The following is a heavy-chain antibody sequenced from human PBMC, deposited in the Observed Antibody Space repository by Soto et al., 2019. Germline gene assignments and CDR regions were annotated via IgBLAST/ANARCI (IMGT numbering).Heavy chain of an antibody. CDR3: TSPTYSSSSLDY. CDR1: GFTFSGSA. V-gene: IGHV3-73*01. Sequence: LRLSCAASGFTFSGSAMHWVRQASGKGLEWVGRIRSKANSYATAYAASVKGRFTISRDDSKNTAYLQMNSLKTEDTAVYYCTSPTYSSSSLDYWGQGTLVTVSS. J-gene: IGHJ4*02. D-gene: IGHD6-6*01. CDR2: IRSKANSYAT.